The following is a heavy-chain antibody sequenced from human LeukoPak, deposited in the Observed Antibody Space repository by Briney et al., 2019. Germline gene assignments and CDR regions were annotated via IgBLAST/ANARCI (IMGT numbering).Heavy chain of an antibody. Sequence: GESLKISCKGSGYSFTSYWIGWVRQMPGKGLEWMGIIYPGDSDTRYSPSFQGQVTISADKSITTAYLQWSSLKASDTATYYCVRLNRGSAYYYYGMDVWGQGTTVTVSS. J-gene: IGHJ6*02. CDR2: IYPGDSDT. CDR1: GYSFTSYW. CDR3: VRLNRGSAYYYYGMDV. D-gene: IGHD7-27*01. V-gene: IGHV5-51*01.